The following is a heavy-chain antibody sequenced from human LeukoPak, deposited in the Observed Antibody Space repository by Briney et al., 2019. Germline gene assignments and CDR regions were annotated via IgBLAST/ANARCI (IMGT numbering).Heavy chain of an antibody. V-gene: IGHV3-23*01. Sequence: GGSLRLSCAASGFTFSSYSMNWVRQAPGKGLEWVSGISGSGGSTYYADSVKGRFTISRDNAKNTLYLQMNSLRTEDTAVYYCARPETQYSSGLDGFDIWGQGTMVTVSS. CDR2: ISGSGGST. CDR3: ARPETQYSSGLDGFDI. D-gene: IGHD6-19*01. CDR1: GFTFSSYS. J-gene: IGHJ3*02.